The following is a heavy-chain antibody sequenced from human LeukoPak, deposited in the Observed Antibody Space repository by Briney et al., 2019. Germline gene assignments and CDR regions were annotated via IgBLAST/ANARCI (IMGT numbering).Heavy chain of an antibody. D-gene: IGHD3-9*01. CDR3: ARGPGYDILTGYYPPDY. CDR2: MNPSSGNT. Sequence: ASVKVSCKASGYTFTSYDINWVRQATGQGLEWMGWMNPSSGNTGYAQKFQGRVTMIRNTSISTAYMELSSLRSEDTAVYYCARGPGYDILTGYYPPDYWGQGTLVTVSS. J-gene: IGHJ4*02. CDR1: GYTFTSYD. V-gene: IGHV1-8*01.